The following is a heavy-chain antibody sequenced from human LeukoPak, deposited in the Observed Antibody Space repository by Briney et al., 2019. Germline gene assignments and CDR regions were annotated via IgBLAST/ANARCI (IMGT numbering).Heavy chain of an antibody. CDR1: GFTFSSYG. V-gene: IGHV3-30*02. CDR3: AKDFYDMNIPAAIDYYYYMDV. J-gene: IGHJ6*03. D-gene: IGHD2-2*01. CDR2: IRYDGSHK. Sequence: GGSLRLSCAASGFTFSSYGMHWVRQAPGKGLEWVAFIRYDGSHKYYADSVKGRFTISRDNSKNTLYLQMNSLRAEDTAVYYCAKDFYDMNIPAAIDYYYYMDVWGKGTTVTVSS.